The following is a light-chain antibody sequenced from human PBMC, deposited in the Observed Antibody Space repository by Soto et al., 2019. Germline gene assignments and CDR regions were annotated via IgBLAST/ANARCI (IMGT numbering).Light chain of an antibody. CDR1: SSDVGGYNY. Sequence: QSVLTQPASVSGSPGQSITISCTGTSSDVGGYNYVSWYQQYPGKAPNLMIYEVSDRPSGVSIRFSGSKSGNTASLTISGLQAEDEADYYCSSYTSSNTLVFGGGTKLTVL. CDR2: EVS. V-gene: IGLV2-14*01. CDR3: SSYTSSNTLV. J-gene: IGLJ3*02.